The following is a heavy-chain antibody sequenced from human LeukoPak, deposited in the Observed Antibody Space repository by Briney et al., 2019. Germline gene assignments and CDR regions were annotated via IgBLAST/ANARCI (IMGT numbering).Heavy chain of an antibody. CDR2: IYSGGST. Sequence: GGSLRLSCAASGFTVSSNHMSWVRQAPGKGLEWVSVIYSGGSTDFADSVKGRFTISRDNLKNTLYLQMNSLRAEDTAVYYCARGPAGYNWGQGTLVTFSS. J-gene: IGHJ4*02. CDR1: GFTVSSNH. CDR3: ARGPAGYN. V-gene: IGHV3-53*01. D-gene: IGHD1-1*01.